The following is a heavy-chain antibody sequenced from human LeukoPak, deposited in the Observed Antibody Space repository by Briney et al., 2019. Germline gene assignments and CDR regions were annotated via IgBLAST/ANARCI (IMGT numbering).Heavy chain of an antibody. CDR2: IYYSGST. Sequence: SQTLYLTCTVSGGSISSGDYYWSWIRQPPEKGLEWIGYIYYSGSTYYNPSPKSRVTISVDTSKNQFSLKLSSVTAADTAVYYCARDNRGSWYVYYYYGMDVWGQGTTVTVSS. CDR3: ARDNRGSWYVYYYYGMDV. V-gene: IGHV4-30-4*01. CDR1: GGSISSGDYY. J-gene: IGHJ6*02. D-gene: IGHD6-13*01.